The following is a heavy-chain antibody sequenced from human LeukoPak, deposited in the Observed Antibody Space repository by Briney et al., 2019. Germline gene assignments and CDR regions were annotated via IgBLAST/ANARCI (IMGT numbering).Heavy chain of an antibody. Sequence: GGSLRLSCAASGFTFSSYWMSWVHQAPGKGLEWVANIKQDGSEKYYVDSVKGRFTISRDNAKNSLYLQMNSLRAEDTAVYYCARERDSSSWTPNDYWGQGTLVTVSS. CDR1: GFTFSSYW. CDR2: IKQDGSEK. CDR3: ARERDSSSWTPNDY. V-gene: IGHV3-7*01. D-gene: IGHD6-13*01. J-gene: IGHJ4*02.